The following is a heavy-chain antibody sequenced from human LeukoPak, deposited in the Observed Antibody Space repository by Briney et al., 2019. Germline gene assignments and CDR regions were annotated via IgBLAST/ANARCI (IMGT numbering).Heavy chain of an antibody. D-gene: IGHD2/OR15-2a*01. J-gene: IGHJ4*02. V-gene: IGHV3-73*01. CDR2: IRIKANSYAT. CDR3: TRLVVKEAAAVGY. CDR1: GFTFSGSA. Sequence: AGGSLRLSCAASGFTFSGSAMHWVRQASGKGLEWVGRIRIKANSYATAYAASVKGRFTISRDDSKNTAYLHMNSLKTEDTAVYYCTRLVVKEAAAVGYWGQGTLVTVSS.